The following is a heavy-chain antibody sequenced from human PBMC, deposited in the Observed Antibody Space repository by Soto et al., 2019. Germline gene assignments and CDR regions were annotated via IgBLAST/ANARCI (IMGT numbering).Heavy chain of an antibody. CDR2: ISAYNGNT. D-gene: IGHD1-26*01. J-gene: IGHJ4*02. CDR1: GYTFTSYG. Sequence: ASVKVSCKASGYTFTSYGISWVRQAPGQGLEWMGWISAYNGNTNYAQKLQGRATMTTDTSTSTAYMELRSLRSDDTAVYYCARSIVGATDFDYWGQGTLVTVSS. V-gene: IGHV1-18*04. CDR3: ARSIVGATDFDY.